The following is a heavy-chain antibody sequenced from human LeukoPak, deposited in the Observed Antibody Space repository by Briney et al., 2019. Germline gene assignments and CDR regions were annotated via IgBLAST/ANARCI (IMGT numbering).Heavy chain of an antibody. V-gene: IGHV5-51*01. J-gene: IGHJ4*02. D-gene: IGHD2-15*01. CDR1: GYTFPSYW. CDR2: IYLGGSDT. CDR3: ARLGYCSGGTCYKPYFDY. Sequence: HGESLKISCKGSGYTFPSYWIAWVRQMPGKGLEWMGVIYLGGSDTRYSPSFQGQVTISADKSISTAYLQWGSLKASDTAMYYCARLGYCSGGTCYKPYFDYWGQGTLVTVSS.